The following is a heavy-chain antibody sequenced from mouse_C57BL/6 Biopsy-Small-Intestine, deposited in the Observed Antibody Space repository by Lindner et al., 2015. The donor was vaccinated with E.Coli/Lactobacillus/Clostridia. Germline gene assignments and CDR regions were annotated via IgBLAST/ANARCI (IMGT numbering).Heavy chain of an antibody. CDR1: GYTFTTYN. V-gene: IGHV1-18*01. J-gene: IGHJ4*01. Sequence: SVKVSCKASGYTFTTYNVHWVRQAPGQTLEWMGIINPSDGSTIYAQKFQGRVTMTRDTSTTTFYMELSSLRYKDTAVFYCARDIRGTRAFDHWGQGTLVTVSS. CDR2: INPSDGST. CDR3: ARDIRGTRAFDH. D-gene: IGHD3-3*01.